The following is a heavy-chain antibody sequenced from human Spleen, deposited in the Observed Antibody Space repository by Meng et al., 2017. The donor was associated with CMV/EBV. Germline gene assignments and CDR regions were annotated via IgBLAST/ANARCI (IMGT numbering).Heavy chain of an antibody. CDR2: INPNSGGT. Sequence: ASVKVSCKASGYTFTNYYMHWVRQAPGQGLEWMGWINPNSGGTNYAQKFQGRVTLSRDTSFSATYMELSRLRSDDTAVYYCARGASGYDWTPEYWGQGTLVTVSS. CDR3: ARGASGYDWTPEY. D-gene: IGHD5-12*01. CDR1: GYTFTNYY. V-gene: IGHV1-2*02. J-gene: IGHJ4*02.